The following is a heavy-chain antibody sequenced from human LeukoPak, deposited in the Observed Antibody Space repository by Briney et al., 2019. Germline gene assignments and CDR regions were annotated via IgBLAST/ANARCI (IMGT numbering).Heavy chain of an antibody. J-gene: IGHJ4*02. CDR2: INHSGST. Sequence: SETLSLTCAVYGGSFSGYYWSWICQPPGKGLEWIGEINHSGSTNYNPSLKSRVTISVDTSKNQFSLKLSSVTAADTAVYYCARGGLGDILTGYYPFDYWGQGTLVTVSS. CDR3: ARGGLGDILTGYYPFDY. V-gene: IGHV4-34*01. CDR1: GGSFSGYY. D-gene: IGHD3-9*01.